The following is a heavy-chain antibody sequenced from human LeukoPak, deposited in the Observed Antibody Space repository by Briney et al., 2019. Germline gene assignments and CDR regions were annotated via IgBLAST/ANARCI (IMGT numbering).Heavy chain of an antibody. D-gene: IGHD3-3*01. CDR3: ASDFWSGYAH. V-gene: IGHV3-23*01. Sequence: GGSLRLSCAASGFTFSSYAMSWVRQAPGEGLEWVSAISGSGGSTYYADSVKGRFTISRDNSKNTLYLQMNSLRAEDTAAYYCASDFWSGYAHWGQGTLVTVSS. CDR2: ISGSGGST. CDR1: GFTFSSYA. J-gene: IGHJ4*02.